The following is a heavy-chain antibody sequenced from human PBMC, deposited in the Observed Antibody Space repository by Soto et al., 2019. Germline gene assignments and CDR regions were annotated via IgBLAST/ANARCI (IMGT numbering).Heavy chain of an antibody. J-gene: IGHJ3*02. V-gene: IGHV4-39*01. D-gene: IGHD3-9*01. CDR3: ARFLDGLYYDILTGYGTFDAFDI. CDR1: VGSISSSSYY. CDR2: IYYSGST. Sequence: SETLSLTCTVSVGSISSSSYYWGWIRQPPGKGLEWIGSIYYSGSTYYNPSLKSRVTISVDTSKNQFSLKLSSVTAADTAVYYCARFLDGLYYDILTGYGTFDAFDIWGQGTMVTVSS.